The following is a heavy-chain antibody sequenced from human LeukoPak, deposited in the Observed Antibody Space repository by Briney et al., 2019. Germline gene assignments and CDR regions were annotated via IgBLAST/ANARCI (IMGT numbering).Heavy chain of an antibody. V-gene: IGHV1-24*01. D-gene: IGHD3-22*01. CDR2: FDPEDGET. CDR1: GYTLTELS. CDR3: ATGYRGITMIVVARGAFDI. Sequence: ASVKVSCKVSGYTLTELSMHWVRQAPGKGLEWMGGFDPEDGETIYAQKFQGRVTMTEDTSTDTAYMELSSLRSEDTAVYYCATGYRGITMIVVARGAFDIRGQGTMVTVSS. J-gene: IGHJ3*02.